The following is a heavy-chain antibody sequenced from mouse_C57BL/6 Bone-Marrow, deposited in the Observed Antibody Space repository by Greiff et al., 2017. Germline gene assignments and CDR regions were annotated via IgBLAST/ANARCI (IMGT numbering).Heavy chain of an antibody. V-gene: IGHV1-26*01. CDR3: ARGRYTKGGYYAMDY. CDR1: GYTFTDYY. CDR2: INPNNGGT. J-gene: IGHJ4*01. Sequence: EVQLQQSGPELVKPGASVKISCKASGYTFTDYYMNWVKQSHGKSLEWIGDINPNNGGTSYNQKFKGKATLTVDKSSSTAYMELRSLTSEDSAVYYCARGRYTKGGYYAMDYWGQGTSVTVSS. D-gene: IGHD2-12*01.